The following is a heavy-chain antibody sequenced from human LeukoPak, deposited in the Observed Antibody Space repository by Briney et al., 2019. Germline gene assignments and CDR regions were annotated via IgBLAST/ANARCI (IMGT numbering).Heavy chain of an antibody. CDR3: ASGGSVFGVVILYYFDY. CDR2: IREDGSEK. CDR1: GFTFSVYS. D-gene: IGHD3-3*01. J-gene: IGHJ4*02. Sequence: GGSLRLSCAASGFTFSVYSMTWVRQAPGKGLEWVASIREDGSEKKYADSVKGRFTISRDNAKNSLYLQMNSLRDEDTAVYYCASGGSVFGVVILYYFDYWGQGSLVTVSS. V-gene: IGHV3-7*01.